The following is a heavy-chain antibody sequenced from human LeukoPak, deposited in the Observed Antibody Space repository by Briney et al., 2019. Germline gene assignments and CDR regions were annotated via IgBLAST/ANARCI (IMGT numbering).Heavy chain of an antibody. CDR3: ARDYGEGRVATIPLAY. V-gene: IGHV1-18*04. CDR1: GYTFTNYG. J-gene: IGHJ4*02. D-gene: IGHD5-12*01. Sequence: ASVKVSCKASGYTFTNYGITWVRRAPGQGLEWMAWISGYNGKTNYAQNLQGRVTTTTDTSTSTAYMDLRSLRSDDTAVYYCARDYGEGRVATIPLAYWGQGTLVTVSS. CDR2: ISGYNGKT.